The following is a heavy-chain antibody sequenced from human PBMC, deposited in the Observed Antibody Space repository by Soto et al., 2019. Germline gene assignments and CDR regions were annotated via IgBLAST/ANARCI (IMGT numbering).Heavy chain of an antibody. CDR3: AHPDPGSGHFDY. CDR2: IYWDDDK. J-gene: IGHJ4*02. V-gene: IGHV2-5*02. D-gene: IGHD1-1*01. Sequence: ESGPTLVNPTQTLTLTCTFSGFSLSTRGVGVGWIRQPPGKALEWLAVIYWDDDKRYSPSLKSRLTITKDTSKNQVVLTVTDMDPVDTTTYYCAHPDPGSGHFDYWGQGTLVTVSS. CDR1: GFSLSTRGVG.